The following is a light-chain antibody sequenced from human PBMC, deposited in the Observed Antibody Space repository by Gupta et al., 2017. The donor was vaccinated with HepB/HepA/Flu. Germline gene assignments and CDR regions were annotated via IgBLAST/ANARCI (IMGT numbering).Light chain of an antibody. V-gene: IGLV2-23*02. CDR3: CSYAGSSTWV. Sequence: QSALPQPASASASPDPSITISCTGTSSDVGSYNLVSWYQQHPGKAPKLMIYEVSKRPPVVSNRFSGSKSGNTASLTISGLQAEDEADYYCCSYAGSSTWVFGGGTKLTVL. CDR1: SSDVGSYNL. CDR2: EVS. J-gene: IGLJ3*02.